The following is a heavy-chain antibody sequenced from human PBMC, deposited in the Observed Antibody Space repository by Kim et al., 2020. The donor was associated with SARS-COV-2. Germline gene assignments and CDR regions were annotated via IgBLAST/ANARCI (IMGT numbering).Heavy chain of an antibody. CDR3: TTAIRGATGY. CDR1: GFTFSNYW. J-gene: IGHJ4*02. CDR2: IKQDGSQK. V-gene: IGHV3-7*03. D-gene: IGHD3-10*01. Sequence: GGSLRLSCAASGFTFSNYWMNLVRQAPGKGLEWVANIKQDGSQKSYMDSVKGRFTISRDNAKNSLYLQMNSLRAEDTAVYYCTTAIRGATGYWGQGTLVTVSS.